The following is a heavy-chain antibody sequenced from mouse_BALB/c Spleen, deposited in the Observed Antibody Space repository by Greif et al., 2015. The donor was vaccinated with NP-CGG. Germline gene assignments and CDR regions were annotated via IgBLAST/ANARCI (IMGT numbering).Heavy chain of an antibody. D-gene: IGHD2-1*01. CDR2: IHPNSGST. V-gene: IGHV1-64*01. CDR3: ARDLLWGC. Sequence: KPGTSVKLSCKASGYTFTSYWMHWVKQRPGQGLEWIGMIHPNSGSTNYNEKSKSKATLTVDKSSSTAYMQLSSLTSEDSAVYYCARDLLWGCWGQGTTLTVSS. CDR1: GYTFTSYW. J-gene: IGHJ2*01.